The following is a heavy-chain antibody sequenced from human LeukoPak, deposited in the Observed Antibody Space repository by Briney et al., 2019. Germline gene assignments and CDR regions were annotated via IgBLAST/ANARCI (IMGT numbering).Heavy chain of an antibody. CDR2: INHSGST. Sequence: PSETLSLTCAVYGGSFSGYYWSWIRQPPGKGLEWIGEINHSGSTNYNPSLESRVTISVDTSKNQFSLKLSSVTAADTAVYYCARGRGWLQLTYFDYWGQGTLVTVSS. V-gene: IGHV4-34*01. CDR1: GGSFSGYY. CDR3: ARGRGWLQLTYFDY. J-gene: IGHJ4*02. D-gene: IGHD5-24*01.